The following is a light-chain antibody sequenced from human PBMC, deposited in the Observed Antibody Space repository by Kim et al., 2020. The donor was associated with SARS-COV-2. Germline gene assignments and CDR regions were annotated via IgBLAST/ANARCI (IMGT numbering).Light chain of an antibody. V-gene: IGKV1-27*01. CDR1: QGISNY. CDR2: AAS. Sequence: DIQMTQSPSSLSASVGDTVTITCRASQGISNYLAWYQQRPGTVPKLVIYAASTLQSGVPSRFRGSGSGTDFTLTISSLQPEDVATYYCQNYISAPLTFGGGTKVDIK. J-gene: IGKJ4*01. CDR3: QNYISAPLT.